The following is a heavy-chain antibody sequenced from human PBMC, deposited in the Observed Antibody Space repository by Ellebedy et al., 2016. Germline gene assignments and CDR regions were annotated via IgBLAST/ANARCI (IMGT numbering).Heavy chain of an antibody. CDR1: GLNFNTFF. CDR3: YYGHYSGS. D-gene: IGHD4-17*01. V-gene: IGHV3-23*01. Sequence: GGSLRLSXTASGLNFNTFFMSWVRQTPGKGLEWVSTISAGSDTTRLADSVKGRFTISRDSSKNSVYLRMNSLRAEDTAVYYCYYGHYSGSWGQGTLVTVSS. J-gene: IGHJ4*02. CDR2: ISAGSDTT.